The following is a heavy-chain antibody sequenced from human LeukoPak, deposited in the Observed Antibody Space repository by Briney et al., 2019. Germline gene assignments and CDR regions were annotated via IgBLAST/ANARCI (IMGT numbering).Heavy chain of an antibody. Sequence: ASVKVSCKASGYTFTSYDINWVRQATGQGLEWMGWMNPNSGNTGYAQKFQGRVTMTRNTSISTAYMELSSLRSEDTAVYHCARAIAADYYYYMDVWGKGTTVTVSS. CDR2: MNPNSGNT. CDR1: GYTFTSYD. V-gene: IGHV1-8*01. J-gene: IGHJ6*03. D-gene: IGHD6-13*01. CDR3: ARAIAADYYYYMDV.